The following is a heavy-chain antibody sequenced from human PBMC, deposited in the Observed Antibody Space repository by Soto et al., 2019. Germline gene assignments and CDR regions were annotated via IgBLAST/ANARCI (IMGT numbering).Heavy chain of an antibody. D-gene: IGHD4-17*01. J-gene: IGHJ3*02. CDR1: GFTVSSNY. V-gene: IGHV3-53*04. Sequence: EVQLVESGGGLVQPGGSLRLSCAASGFTVSSNYMSWVRQAPGKGLEWVSVIYSGGSTYYADSVKGRFTISRHNSKNPLYLQMNSLRAEDTAVYYCATRLDYGDYVLGAFDIWGQGTMVTVSS. CDR2: IYSGGST. CDR3: ATRLDYGDYVLGAFDI.